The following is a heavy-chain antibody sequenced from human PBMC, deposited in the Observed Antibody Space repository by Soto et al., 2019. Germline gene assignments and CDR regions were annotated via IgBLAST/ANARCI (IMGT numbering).Heavy chain of an antibody. J-gene: IGHJ4*02. D-gene: IGHD3-22*01. CDR3: AHTYETSWRNFGY. CDR2: IYWDNDK. CDR1: GFSLRTCGVG. V-gene: IGHV2-5*02. Sequence: SGPTLVNPTQTLTLTCTFSGFSLRTCGVGVGWIRQPPGKALEWLALIYWDNDKCYSPSLRSRLTITKDTSKNQVVLTVANVDPVDTATYYCAHTYETSWRNFGYWAQGIQVTVS.